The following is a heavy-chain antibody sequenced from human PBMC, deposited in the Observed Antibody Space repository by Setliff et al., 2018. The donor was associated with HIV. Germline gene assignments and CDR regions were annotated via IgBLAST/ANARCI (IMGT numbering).Heavy chain of an antibody. V-gene: IGHV4-61*09. D-gene: IGHD6-13*01. Sequence: SETLSLTCNVSGGSISSGGNYWSWIRQPAGXGLEWIGHIYTSGSTNYNPSLKSRVTISIDTSKNQFSLKLSSVTAADTAVYYCARDRGGGAAGGYYYMDVWGKGTTVTVSS. CDR3: ARDRGGGAAGGYYYMDV. CDR1: GGSISSGGNY. CDR2: IYTSGST. J-gene: IGHJ6*03.